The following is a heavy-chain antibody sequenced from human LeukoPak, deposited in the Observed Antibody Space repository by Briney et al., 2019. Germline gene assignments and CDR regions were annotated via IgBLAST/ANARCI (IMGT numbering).Heavy chain of an antibody. CDR2: INPNSGGT. CDR3: ARSDLTGYYRIDY. J-gene: IGHJ4*02. CDR1: GYTFTGYY. Sequence: ASVKVSCKASGYTFTGYYMHWVRQAPGQGLEWMGWINPNSGGTNYAQKFQGRVTMTRDTSISTAYMELSRLRSDDTAVYYCARSDLTGYYRIDYWGQGTLVTVSS. D-gene: IGHD3-9*01. V-gene: IGHV1-2*02.